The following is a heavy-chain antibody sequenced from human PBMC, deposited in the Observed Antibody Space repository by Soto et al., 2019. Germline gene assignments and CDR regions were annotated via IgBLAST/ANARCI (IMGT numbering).Heavy chain of an antibody. V-gene: IGHV4-4*02. CDR2: IYHGGTT. D-gene: IGHD3-16*01. J-gene: IGHJ4*02. CDR3: ARDFKAPKDAWAFDY. CDR1: GASISSNDW. Sequence: QVQLQESGPGLVMPSGTLSLTCAVSGASISSNDWWNWVRQPPGKGLEWIGEIYHGGTTIYNPSLNSRDSISIDASKNLFSLKLTSVTAAETAVYFCARDFKAPKDAWAFDYWGQGILVTVSS.